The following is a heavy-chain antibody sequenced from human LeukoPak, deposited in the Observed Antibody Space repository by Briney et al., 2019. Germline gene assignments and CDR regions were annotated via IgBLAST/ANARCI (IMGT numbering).Heavy chain of an antibody. CDR1: GGTFSSYA. D-gene: IGHD2-15*01. Sequence: ASVKVSCKASGGTFSSYAISWVRQAPGQGLEWMGWMNPNSGNTGYAQKFQGRVTMTRNTSISTAYMELSSLRSEDTAVYYCARSDRDYYYYMDVWGKGTTVTISS. CDR3: ARSDRDYYYYMDV. V-gene: IGHV1-8*02. CDR2: MNPNSGNT. J-gene: IGHJ6*03.